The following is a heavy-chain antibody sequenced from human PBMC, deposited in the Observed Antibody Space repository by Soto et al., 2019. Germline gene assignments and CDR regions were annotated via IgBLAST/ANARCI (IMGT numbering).Heavy chain of an antibody. CDR2: IAYDGRNK. Sequence: QVQLVEAGGGVVQPGRSLRLTCEASGVTFSSYAMHWVRQAPGKGLEWVAVIAYDGRNKYYADSVKGRFTISRDNSKNTLYLQMNSLRVEDTAVYYSARELERVFDYWGQGTLVTVSS. V-gene: IGHV3-30*04. D-gene: IGHD1-1*01. CDR3: ARELERVFDY. J-gene: IGHJ4*02. CDR1: GVTFSSYA.